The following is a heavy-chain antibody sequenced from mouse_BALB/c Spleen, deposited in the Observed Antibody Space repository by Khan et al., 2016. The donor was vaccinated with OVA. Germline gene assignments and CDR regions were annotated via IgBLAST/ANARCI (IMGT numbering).Heavy chain of an antibody. CDR3: VREGAYYRNDGWCAY. D-gene: IGHD2-14*01. CDR1: GYTFTSYT. J-gene: IGHJ3*01. V-gene: IGHV1-4*01. CDR2: INPTNGYT. Sequence: VQLQQSGAELARPGASVKMSCKASGYTFTSYTMHWVKQRPGQGLDWIGYINPTNGYTNYNQKFKDKATLTADKSSSTAYMQLSSLTSEDSAVYYCVREGAYYRNDGWCAYWGQGTLVTVSA.